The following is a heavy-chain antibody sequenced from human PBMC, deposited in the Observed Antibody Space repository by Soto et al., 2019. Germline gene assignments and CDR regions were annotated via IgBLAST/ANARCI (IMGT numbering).Heavy chain of an antibody. CDR2: ITTTGSNT. Sequence: EVQLVESGGGLVKPGGSLRLSCAASGFPFRVYSMNWVRQAPGKGLEWVSSITTTGSNTYYKDSVQGRFTISRDNAKNSLFLHMDSLRAEDTAMYYCARDKNWSVDYWGQGTLVTVSS. J-gene: IGHJ4*02. CDR1: GFPFRVYS. D-gene: IGHD1-1*01. V-gene: IGHV3-21*01. CDR3: ARDKNWSVDY.